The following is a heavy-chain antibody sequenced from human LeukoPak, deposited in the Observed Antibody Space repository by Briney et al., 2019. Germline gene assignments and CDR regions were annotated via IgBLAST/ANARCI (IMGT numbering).Heavy chain of an antibody. D-gene: IGHD5-18*01. CDR2: ISYDGSNK. CDR3: AKERGYSYGPYYYGMDV. CDR1: GFTFSSYG. J-gene: IGHJ6*02. Sequence: GRSLRLSCAASGFTFSSYGMHWVRQAPGKGLEWVAVISYDGSNKYYADSVKSRFTISRDNSKNTLYLQMNSLRAEDTAVYYCAKERGYSYGPYYYGMDVWGQGTTVTVSS. V-gene: IGHV3-30*18.